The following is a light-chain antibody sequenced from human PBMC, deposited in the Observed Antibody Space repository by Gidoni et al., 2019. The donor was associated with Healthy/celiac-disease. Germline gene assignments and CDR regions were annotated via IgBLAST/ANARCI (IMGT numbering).Light chain of an antibody. CDR1: QSVSSSY. V-gene: IGKV3-20*01. Sequence: ELVLTQSPGTLSLSPGERATLSCRASQSVSSSYLGWYQQKPGQAPRLLIYGASIRATGIPDRISGSGSGTQFTLTISRLQSEDFAVYYCQQYGSSPYTFGQGTKLEIK. CDR2: GAS. CDR3: QQYGSSPYT. J-gene: IGKJ2*01.